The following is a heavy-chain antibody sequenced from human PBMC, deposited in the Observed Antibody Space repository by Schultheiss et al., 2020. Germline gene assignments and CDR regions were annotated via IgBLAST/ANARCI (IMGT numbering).Heavy chain of an antibody. CDR1: GGSMSSYY. D-gene: IGHD1-1*01. CDR2: NYNNENT. Sequence: SETLSLTCTVSGGSMSSYYWSWIRQSPGKGLEWVGFNYNNENTNYNPSLKSRVTISVDTSRNQFSLKLSSLTAADTAVYYCARSNWNYYYYYGMDVWGQGTTVTVSS. V-gene: IGHV4-59*01. J-gene: IGHJ6*02. CDR3: ARSNWNYYYYYGMDV.